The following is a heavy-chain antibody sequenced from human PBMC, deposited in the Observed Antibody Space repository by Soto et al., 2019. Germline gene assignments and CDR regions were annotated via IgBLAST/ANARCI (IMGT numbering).Heavy chain of an antibody. CDR2: SSTSSSTV. Sequence: GGSLRLSCTASEFTFSSYDINWVRQAPGKGLEWLSYSSTSSSTVYYADSVRGRFTISRDNAKNSLYLQMNSLRDADTAVYYCARSYHYYGLDVWGQGTTVTVSS. V-gene: IGHV3-48*02. CDR1: EFTFSSYD. J-gene: IGHJ6*02. CDR3: ARSYHYYGLDV.